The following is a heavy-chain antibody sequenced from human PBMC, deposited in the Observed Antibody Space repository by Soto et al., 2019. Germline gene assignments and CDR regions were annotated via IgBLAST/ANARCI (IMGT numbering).Heavy chain of an antibody. D-gene: IGHD3-9*01. CDR1: GYSFASYA. Sequence: ASVKVSCKASGYSFASYAMHWVRQAPGQRLEWMGWINAGNGNTKYSQIFQGRVTITRDTSASTAYMELSSLRSEDTAVYYCARGDILTGHLGYWGQGTLVTVSS. V-gene: IGHV1-3*01. CDR2: INAGNGNT. J-gene: IGHJ4*02. CDR3: ARGDILTGHLGY.